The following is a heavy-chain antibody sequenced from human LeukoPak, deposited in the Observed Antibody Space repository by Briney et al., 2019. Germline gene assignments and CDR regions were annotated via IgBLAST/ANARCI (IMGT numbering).Heavy chain of an antibody. CDR3: ARVVPSYYDGSGYYFDY. Sequence: PSETLSLTCTVSGGSIGSGNYYWSWIRQHPGQGLEWIEYIYHSGSAYYNPPLKSRLTMSVDPSKNQFSLKLSSVTAADTAVYYCARVVPSYYDGSGYYFDYWGQGARVTVSS. V-gene: IGHV4-31*03. D-gene: IGHD3-22*01. CDR1: GGSIGSGNYY. CDR2: IYHSGSA. J-gene: IGHJ4*02.